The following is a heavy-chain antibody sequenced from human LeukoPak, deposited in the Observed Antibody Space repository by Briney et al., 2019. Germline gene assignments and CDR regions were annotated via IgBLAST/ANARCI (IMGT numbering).Heavy chain of an antibody. Sequence: KPSETLSLTCSVSGGSISGYYWSWIRQPPGKGLEWIGEINHSGSTNYNPSLKSRVTISVDTSKNQFSLKLSSVTAADTAVYYCARGKRGYSSSWYDYWGQGTLVTVSS. V-gene: IGHV4-34*01. CDR2: INHSGST. D-gene: IGHD6-13*01. CDR1: GGSISGYY. CDR3: ARGKRGYSSSWYDY. J-gene: IGHJ4*02.